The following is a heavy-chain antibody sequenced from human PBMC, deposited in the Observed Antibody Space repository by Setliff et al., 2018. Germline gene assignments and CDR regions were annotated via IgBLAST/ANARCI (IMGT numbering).Heavy chain of an antibody. CDR2: IYTSGST. D-gene: IGHD5-18*01. CDR3: ARGGYSYGLGGFPLDY. J-gene: IGHJ4*02. CDR1: GGSISSGSYY. V-gene: IGHV4-61*02. Sequence: PSETLSLTCTVSGGSISSGSYYWSWIRQPAGKGLEWIGRIYTSGSTNYNPSLKSRVTISVDTSKNQFSLKLSSVTAADTAVYYCARGGYSYGLGGFPLDYWGQGTLVTAPQ.